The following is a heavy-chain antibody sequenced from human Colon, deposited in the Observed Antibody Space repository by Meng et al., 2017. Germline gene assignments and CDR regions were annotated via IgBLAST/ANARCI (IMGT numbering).Heavy chain of an antibody. V-gene: IGHV3-23*01. CDR3: AKDAGEGVVVLRTANNWFDP. J-gene: IGHJ5*02. CDR2: ITGSGGGA. Sequence: VQLSESGGALVQPGGSLRLSCAASGFTVKSYAMSWVRQAPGKGLEWVATITGSGGGADYAASVKGRFTISRDNSNNTLFLQMNSLRVEDTARYYCAKDAGEGVVVLRTANNWFDPWGQGTLVTVSS. CDR1: GFTVKSYA. D-gene: IGHD2-15*01.